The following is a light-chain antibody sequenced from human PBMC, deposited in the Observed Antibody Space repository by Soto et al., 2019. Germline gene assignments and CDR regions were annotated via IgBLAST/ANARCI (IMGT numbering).Light chain of an antibody. CDR3: QQYNSYRT. Sequence: DIQMTQSPSTLSASVGYRFTITCRASQSISSWLAWYQQKPGKAPKLLIYDASSLESGVPSRFSGSGSGTEFTLTISSLQPDDFATYYCQQYNSYRTFGQGTRLEIK. V-gene: IGKV1-5*01. CDR2: DAS. CDR1: QSISSW. J-gene: IGKJ5*01.